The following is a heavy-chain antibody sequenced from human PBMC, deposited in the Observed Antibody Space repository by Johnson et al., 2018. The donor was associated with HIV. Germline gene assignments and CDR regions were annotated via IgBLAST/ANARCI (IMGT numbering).Heavy chain of an antibody. CDR3: ARDGRITGTKDAFDI. J-gene: IGHJ3*02. Sequence: QVQLVESGGGLVKPGGSLRLSCAASGFTFSSYAMHWVRQAPGKGLEWVAFIRYDGNNKYFADSVKGRFTISRDNSKNTLYLQMNSLRAEDTAVYYCARDGRITGTKDAFDIWGQGTMVTVSS. CDR2: IRYDGNNK. V-gene: IGHV3-30*02. CDR1: GFTFSSYA. D-gene: IGHD1-7*01.